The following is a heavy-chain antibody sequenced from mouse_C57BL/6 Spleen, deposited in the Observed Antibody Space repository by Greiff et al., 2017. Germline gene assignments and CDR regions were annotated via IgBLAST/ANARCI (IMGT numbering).Heavy chain of an antibody. CDR1: GYTFTDYN. CDR3: AKGLDYYGSSLDY. D-gene: IGHD1-1*01. V-gene: IGHV1-22*01. CDR2: INPNNGGT. J-gene: IGHJ2*01. Sequence: VQLQQSGPELVKPGASVKMSCKASGYTFTDYNMHWVKQSHGKSLEWIGYINPNNGGTSYNQKFKGKATLTVNKSSSTAYMELRSLTSEDSAVYYCAKGLDYYGSSLDYWGQGTTLTVSS.